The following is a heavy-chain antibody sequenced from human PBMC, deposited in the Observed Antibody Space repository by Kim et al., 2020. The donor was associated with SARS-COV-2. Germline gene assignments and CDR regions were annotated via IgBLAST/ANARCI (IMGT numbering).Heavy chain of an antibody. V-gene: IGHV3-23*01. D-gene: IGHD6-19*01. CDR3: AKERYAGWYGY. CDR2: T. J-gene: IGHJ4*02. Sequence: TNYADYVKGRFTISRDNSKNTLYLQMNSRRAEDTAVYYCAKERYAGWYGYWGQGTLVTVSS.